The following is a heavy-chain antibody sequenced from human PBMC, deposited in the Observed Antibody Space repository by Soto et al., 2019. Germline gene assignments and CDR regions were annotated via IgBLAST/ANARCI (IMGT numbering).Heavy chain of an antibody. J-gene: IGHJ4*02. V-gene: IGHV1-2*02. D-gene: IGHD2-2*01. Sequence: ASVKVSCKASGYTFTGYYVHWVRQAPGQGLEWMGWINPNSGDTYLAQRFQGRVTMNRDTSIGTAYMELRGLTSDDTAEYYCARAERFAQLLNRAEVHWGQGTMVTVYS. CDR3: ARAERFAQLLNRAEVH. CDR2: INPNSGDT. CDR1: GYTFTGYY.